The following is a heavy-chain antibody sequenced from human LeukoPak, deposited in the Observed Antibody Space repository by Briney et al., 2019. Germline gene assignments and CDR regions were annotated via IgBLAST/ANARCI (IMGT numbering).Heavy chain of an antibody. V-gene: IGHV5-51*01. J-gene: IGHJ5*02. CDR3: ARSPGGFTYGRNWFDP. CDR1: GYSFTSYW. D-gene: IGHD5-18*01. Sequence: GEPLKISCKTSGYSFTSYWIAWVRQMPGKGLEWMGIIYPGDSDTRYSPSFQGQVTISADKSISTAYLQLSSLKASDTAVYYCARSPGGFTYGRNWFDPWGQGTLVSVSS. CDR2: IYPGDSDT.